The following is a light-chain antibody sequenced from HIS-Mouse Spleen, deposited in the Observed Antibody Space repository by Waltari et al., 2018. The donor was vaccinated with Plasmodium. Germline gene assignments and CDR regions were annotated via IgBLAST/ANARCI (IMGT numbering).Light chain of an antibody. CDR1: VLEQTY. J-gene: IGLJ3*02. CDR3: YSAADNNRV. Sequence: SYELTQPSSVSVSPGQTARITCSGAVLEQTYARWFQQKPGQAPVLVIYKDSERPSGIPERFSGSSSGTTVTLTISGAQVEDEADYYCYSAADNNRVFGGGTKLTVL. CDR2: KDS. V-gene: IGLV3-27*01.